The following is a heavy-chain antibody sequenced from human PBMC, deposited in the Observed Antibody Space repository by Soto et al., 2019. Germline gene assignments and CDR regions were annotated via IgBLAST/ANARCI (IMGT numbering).Heavy chain of an antibody. D-gene: IGHD6-13*01. CDR2: IIPILGIA. CDR1: GGTLSSYT. V-gene: IGHV1-69*02. J-gene: IGHJ5*02. Sequence: SVNSSCKASGGTLSSYTSSWVRQAPGQGLEWMGRIIPILGIANYAQKFQGRVTITADKSTSTAYMELSSLRSEDTAVYYCASPRSSSSWYGNWFDPWGQGTLVTVSS. CDR3: ASPRSSSSWYGNWFDP.